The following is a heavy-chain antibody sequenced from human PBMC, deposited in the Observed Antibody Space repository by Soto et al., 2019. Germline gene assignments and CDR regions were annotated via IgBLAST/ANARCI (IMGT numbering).Heavy chain of an antibody. D-gene: IGHD4-17*01. CDR3: ARGDGDYGRRLDP. CDR2: IYDGGST. V-gene: IGHV3-66*01. Sequence: EVQLVESGGGLVQPGGSLRLSCAASGFTVTTNYVSWVRQAPGKGLEWVSIIYDGGSTYYADSLKGRFTISRDNSKNTVFLQMNSLRVEDTAVYYCARGDGDYGRRLDPWGQGTLVTVSS. CDR1: GFTVTTNY. J-gene: IGHJ5*02.